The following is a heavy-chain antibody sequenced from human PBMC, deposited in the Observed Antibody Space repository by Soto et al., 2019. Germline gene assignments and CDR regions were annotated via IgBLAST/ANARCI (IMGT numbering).Heavy chain of an antibody. D-gene: IGHD2-15*01. CDR1: GFTFSSYS. V-gene: IGHV3-21*05. CDR2: ISSSSSYI. J-gene: IGHJ6*02. CDR3: AREYSLAEGVDV. Sequence: EVQLVESGGGLVQPGGSLRLSCAASGFTFSSYSMNWVRQAPGKGLEWVSYISSSSSYIYYADSVKGRFTISRDNAKNSLYLQMNSLRAEDTAVYYCAREYSLAEGVDVWGQGTTVTVSS.